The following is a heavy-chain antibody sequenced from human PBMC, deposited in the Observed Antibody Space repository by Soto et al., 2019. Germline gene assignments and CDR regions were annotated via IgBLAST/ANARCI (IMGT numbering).Heavy chain of an antibody. CDR1: GDSVSSNSAA. D-gene: IGHD6-13*01. Sequence: PSQTLSLTCAISGDSVSSNSAAWNWIRQSPSRGLEWLGRTYYRSKWYNDYAVSVKSRITINPDTSKNQFSLQLNSVTPEDTAVYYFARGHLSSRLPPPGGGGNWFDPWGQGTLVTVLL. V-gene: IGHV6-1*01. CDR2: TYYRSKWYN. CDR3: ARGHLSSRLPPPGGGGNWFDP. J-gene: IGHJ5*01.